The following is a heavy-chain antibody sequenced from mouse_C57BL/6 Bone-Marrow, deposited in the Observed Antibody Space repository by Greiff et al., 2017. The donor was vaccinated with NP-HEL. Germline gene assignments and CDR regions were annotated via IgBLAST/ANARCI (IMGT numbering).Heavy chain of an antibody. J-gene: IGHJ2*01. D-gene: IGHD3-2*01. CDR2: IYPGDGDT. CDR1: GYAFSSYW. V-gene: IGHV1-80*01. Sequence: VKLIESGAELVKPGASVKISCKASGYAFSSYWMNWVKQRPGKGLEWIGQIYPGDGDTNYNGKFKGKATLTADKSSSTAYMQLSSLTSEDSAVYFCARSKVDSSYYWGQGTTLTVSS. CDR3: ARSKVDSSYY.